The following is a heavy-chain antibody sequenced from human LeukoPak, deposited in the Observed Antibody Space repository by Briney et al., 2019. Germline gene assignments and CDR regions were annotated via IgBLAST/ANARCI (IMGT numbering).Heavy chain of an antibody. D-gene: IGHD3-10*01. Sequence: GGSLRLSCAASGFTFSSYAMSWVRLAPGKGLEWVSAISGSGGSTYYADSVKGRFSISRDNSKNTLYLQMNSLRAEDTAVYYCAKDRITMVRGATTFDPWGQGTLVTVSS. V-gene: IGHV3-23*01. J-gene: IGHJ5*02. CDR3: AKDRITMVRGATTFDP. CDR2: ISGSGGST. CDR1: GFTFSSYA.